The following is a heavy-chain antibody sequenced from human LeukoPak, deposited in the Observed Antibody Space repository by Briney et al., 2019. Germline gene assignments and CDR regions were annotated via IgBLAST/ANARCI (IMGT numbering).Heavy chain of an antibody. Sequence: AGSLRLSCAASGFTFSSSALHCFRQASRKRLEWGGRLRSTANGYATAYAASVKGRFTISRDDSKNTAYLQMDSLKTEDTAVYYCTGNYYGSGSYADFDYWGQGTLVTVSS. D-gene: IGHD3-10*01. CDR2: LRSTANGYAT. J-gene: IGHJ4*02. CDR3: TGNYYGSGSYADFDY. V-gene: IGHV3-73*01. CDR1: GFTFSSSA.